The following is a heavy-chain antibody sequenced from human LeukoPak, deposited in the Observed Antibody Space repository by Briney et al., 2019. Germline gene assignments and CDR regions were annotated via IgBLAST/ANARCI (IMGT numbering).Heavy chain of an antibody. CDR1: GYTLTELS. D-gene: IGHD3-9*01. V-gene: IGHV1-24*01. Sequence: ASVKVSCKVSGYTLTELSMHWVRQAPGEGLEWMGGFDPEDGETIYAQKFQGRVTMTEDTSTDTAYMELSSLRSEDTAVYYCATGPYPYYDILTGYYPFDYWGQGTLVTVSS. CDR3: ATGPYPYYDILTGYYPFDY. J-gene: IGHJ4*02. CDR2: FDPEDGET.